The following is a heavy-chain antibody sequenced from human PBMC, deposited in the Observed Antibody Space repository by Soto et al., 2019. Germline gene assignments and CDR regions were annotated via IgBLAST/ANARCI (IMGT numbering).Heavy chain of an antibody. Sequence: ASVKVSCKASGYTFTGYYMHWVRQAPGQGLEWMGWINPNSGGTNYAQKFQGRVTMTRDTSISTAYMELSRLRSDDTAVYYCARAGMIVAVNPSYWGQGTLVTVSS. J-gene: IGHJ4*02. D-gene: IGHD3-22*01. CDR2: INPNSGGT. CDR1: GYTFTGYY. V-gene: IGHV1-2*02. CDR3: ARAGMIVAVNPSY.